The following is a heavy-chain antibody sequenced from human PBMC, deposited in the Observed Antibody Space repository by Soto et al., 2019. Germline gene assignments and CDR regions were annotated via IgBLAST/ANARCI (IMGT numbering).Heavy chain of an antibody. CDR3: AYDSSGYLDY. CDR2: INVGNGNT. J-gene: IGHJ4*02. CDR1: GYTFTTYA. D-gene: IGHD3-22*01. V-gene: IGHV1-3*01. Sequence: ASVKVSCKASGYTFTTYAMHWLRQAPGQRLDWMGCINVGNGNTKYSQKFQGRVTITRDTSATTAHMELSSLRSEDTAVYYCAYDSSGYLDYWGQGTLVTVSS.